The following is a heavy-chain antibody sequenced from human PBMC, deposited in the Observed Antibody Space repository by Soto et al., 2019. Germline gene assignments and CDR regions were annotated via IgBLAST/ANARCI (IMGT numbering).Heavy chain of an antibody. CDR2: ISTSSGYV. D-gene: IGHD3-10*01. CDR1: GFTFSNYG. V-gene: IGHV3-21*01. Sequence: GGSLRLSCADSGFTFSNYGFNWVRRAPGRGLEWVSSISTSSGYVYYADSVTGRFTISRGNAKNSVYLEMTALRAEDTAVYYCTRDTFNMMRGVMRGTYYGMDAWGQGTTVTVSS. J-gene: IGHJ6*02. CDR3: TRDTFNMMRGVMRGTYYGMDA.